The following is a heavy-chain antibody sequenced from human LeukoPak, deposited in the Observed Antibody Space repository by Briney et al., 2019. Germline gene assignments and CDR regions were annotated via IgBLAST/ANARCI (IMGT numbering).Heavy chain of an antibody. D-gene: IGHD6-13*01. Sequence: SETLSLTCTVSGGSISSYYWSWIRQPAGKGLEWIGRIYTSGSTNYNPSLKSRVTMSVDTSKNQFSLKLSSVTAADTAVYYCARDWSSMRGPGKGGPNWFDPWGQGTLVTVSS. CDR1: GGSISSYY. CDR2: IYTSGST. J-gene: IGHJ5*02. V-gene: IGHV4-4*07. CDR3: ARDWSSMRGPGKGGPNWFDP.